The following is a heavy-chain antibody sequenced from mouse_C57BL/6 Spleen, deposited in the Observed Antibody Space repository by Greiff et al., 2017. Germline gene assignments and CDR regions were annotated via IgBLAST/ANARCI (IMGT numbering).Heavy chain of an antibody. V-gene: IGHV1-15*01. J-gene: IGHJ4*01. CDR2: IDPETGGT. D-gene: IGHD2-3*01. CDR3: TRSRGLLRAMDG. CDR1: GYTFTDYE. Sequence: VQLQQSGAELVRPGASVTLSCKASGYTFTDYEMHWVKQTPVHGLEWIGAIDPETGGTAYNQKFKGKAILTADKSSSTAYMELRSLTSEDSAVYYCTRSRGLLRAMDGWGQGTSVTVAS.